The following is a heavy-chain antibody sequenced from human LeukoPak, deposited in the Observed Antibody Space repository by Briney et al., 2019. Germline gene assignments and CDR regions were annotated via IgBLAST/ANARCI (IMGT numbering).Heavy chain of an antibody. V-gene: IGHV1-69*06. CDR1: GGTFSSYA. D-gene: IGHD6-19*01. CDR2: IIPIFGTA. J-gene: IGHJ4*02. CDR3: ARGSSGWYRAYFDY. Sequence: GASVKVSCKASGGTFSSYAISWVRQAPGQGLEWMGGIIPIFGTANYAQKFQGRVTITADKSTRTAYMELSSLRSEDTAVYYCARGSSGWYRAYFDYWGQGTLVTVSS.